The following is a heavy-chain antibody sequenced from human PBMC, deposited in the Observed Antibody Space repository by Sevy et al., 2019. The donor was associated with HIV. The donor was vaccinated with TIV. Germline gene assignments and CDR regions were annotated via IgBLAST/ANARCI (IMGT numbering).Heavy chain of an antibody. J-gene: IGHJ6*02. V-gene: IGHV3-13*01. CDR1: GFTFSSYD. CDR2: ISTAGDT. CDR3: ARGRIEGYYYYGMDV. Sequence: GGSLRLSCAASGFTFSSYDMHWVRQATGKGLEWVSAISTAGDTYYPGSVKGRFTISRENAKNSLYLQMNSLRAGDTAVYYCARGRIEGYYYYGMDVWGQGTTVTVSS. D-gene: IGHD2-21*01.